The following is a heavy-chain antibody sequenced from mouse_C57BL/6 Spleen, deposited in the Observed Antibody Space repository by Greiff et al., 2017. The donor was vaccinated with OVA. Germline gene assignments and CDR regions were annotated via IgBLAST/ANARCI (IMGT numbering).Heavy chain of an antibody. V-gene: IGHV1-52*01. Sequence: QVQLQQPGAELVRPGSSVKLSCKASGYTFTSYWMHWVKQRPIQGLEWIGNIDPSDSETHYNQQFKDKATLTVDKSSSTAYMQLSSLTSEDSAVYYCAYGSSGYFDVWGTGTTVTVSS. CDR3: AYGSSGYFDV. CDR1: GYTFTSYW. D-gene: IGHD1-1*01. J-gene: IGHJ1*03. CDR2: IDPSDSET.